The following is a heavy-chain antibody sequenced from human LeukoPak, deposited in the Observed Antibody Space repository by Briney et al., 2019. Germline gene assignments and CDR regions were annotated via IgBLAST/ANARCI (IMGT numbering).Heavy chain of an antibody. CDR2: IKQDGSVK. V-gene: IGHV3-7*01. D-gene: IGHD5-18*01. CDR1: GFTFSSYW. Sequence: PGGSLRLSCAASGFTFSSYWMSWVRQAPGKGLEWVANIKQDGSVKYYVDSVKGRFTISRDNAKNSLYLQMNSLRAEDTAVYYCVSYYFQGYSYGYSAFDIWGQGTMVTVSS. J-gene: IGHJ3*02. CDR3: VSYYFQGYSYGYSAFDI.